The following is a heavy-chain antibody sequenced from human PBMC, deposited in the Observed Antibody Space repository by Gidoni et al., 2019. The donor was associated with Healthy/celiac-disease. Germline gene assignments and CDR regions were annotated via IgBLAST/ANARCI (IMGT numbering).Heavy chain of an antibody. V-gene: IGHV3-30-3*01. CDR2: ISYDGSNK. Sequence: QVQLVGSVGGVVQPGRSLSLSCAASGVTFSGYGLHWVRQAPGKGLEWVAVISYDGSNKYYADSVKGRFTISRDNSKNTLDRQMNSMRAEDTAVYYCARGEIAAAGHQEYYFDYWGQGTLVTVSS. J-gene: IGHJ4*02. D-gene: IGHD6-13*01. CDR3: ARGEIAAAGHQEYYFDY. CDR1: GVTFSGYG.